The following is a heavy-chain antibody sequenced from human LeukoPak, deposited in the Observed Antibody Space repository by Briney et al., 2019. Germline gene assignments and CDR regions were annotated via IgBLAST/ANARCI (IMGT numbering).Heavy chain of an antibody. CDR2: VYSSGST. Sequence: PSETLSLTCTVSNGSMTNNYWSWIRQPPGKGLEWIGYVYSSGSTIYIPSLKSRVTISVDTSKNQFSLKLSSVTAADTAVYYCARGPTTIFGVVIDRWFDPWGQGTLVTVSS. CDR1: NGSMTNNY. D-gene: IGHD3-3*01. V-gene: IGHV4-59*01. J-gene: IGHJ5*02. CDR3: ARGPTTIFGVVIDRWFDP.